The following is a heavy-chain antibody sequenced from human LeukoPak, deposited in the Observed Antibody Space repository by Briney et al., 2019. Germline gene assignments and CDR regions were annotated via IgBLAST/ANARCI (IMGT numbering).Heavy chain of an antibody. CDR3: ARMGEWEPYYFDY. CDR2: IYYSGST. J-gene: IGHJ4*02. V-gene: IGHV4-39*07. CDR1: GDSISSNNYY. Sequence: SETLSLTCAVSGDSISSNNYYWGWIRQPPGKGLEWIGTIYYSGSTFYNPSLKSRVTMSVDTSKNQFSLRLSSVTAADTAVYYCARMGEWEPYYFDYWGQGTLVTVSS. D-gene: IGHD1-26*01.